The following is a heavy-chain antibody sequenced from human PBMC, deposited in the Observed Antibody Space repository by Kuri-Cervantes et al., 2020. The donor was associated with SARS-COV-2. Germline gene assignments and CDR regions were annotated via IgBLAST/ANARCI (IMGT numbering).Heavy chain of an antibody. J-gene: IGHJ6*02. Sequence: GESLNTSCAASGFTFSSYSMNWVRQAPGKGLEWVSSISSSSSYIYYADSVKGRFTISRDNAKNSLYLQMNSLRAEDTAVYYCARGGLGGQLVDGMDVWGQGTTVTVSS. V-gene: IGHV3-21*01. CDR3: ARGGLGGQLVDGMDV. D-gene: IGHD6-6*01. CDR2: ISSSSSYI. CDR1: GFTFSSYS.